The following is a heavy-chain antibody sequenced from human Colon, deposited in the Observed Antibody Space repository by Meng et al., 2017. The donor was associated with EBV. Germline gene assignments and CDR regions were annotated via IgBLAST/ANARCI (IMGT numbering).Heavy chain of an antibody. Sequence: QVWLQVSGPGLVQPSQPLSLTCTVSGGSINSGDYYWSWIRQPPGKGLEWIGYIYYTGSTYYNPSLKSRVTISMDTSKNQFSLRLSSVTAADTAVYYCARNYYFDYWGQGTLVTVSS. J-gene: IGHJ4*02. CDR3: ARNYYFDY. V-gene: IGHV4-30-4*01. CDR2: IYYTGST. CDR1: GGSINSGDYY.